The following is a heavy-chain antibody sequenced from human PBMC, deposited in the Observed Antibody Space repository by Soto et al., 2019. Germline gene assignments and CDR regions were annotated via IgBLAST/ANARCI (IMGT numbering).Heavy chain of an antibody. CDR3: AKDHRELLPLYYFDY. D-gene: IGHD1-26*01. Sequence: PGGSLRLSCAASGFTFSSYGMHWVRQAPGKGLEWVAVISYDGSNKYYADSVKGRFTISRDNSKNTLYLQMNSLRAEDTAVYYCAKDHRELLPLYYFDYWGQGTLVTVSS. V-gene: IGHV3-30*18. CDR2: ISYDGSNK. CDR1: GFTFSSYG. J-gene: IGHJ4*02.